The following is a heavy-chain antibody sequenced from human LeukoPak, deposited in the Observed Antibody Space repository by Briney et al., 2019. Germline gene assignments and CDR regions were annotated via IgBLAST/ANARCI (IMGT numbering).Heavy chain of an antibody. D-gene: IGHD4-17*01. Sequence: PSETLSLTCTVSGDPINSNYYFWGWIRQPPGKGLEWIGSIYYSGSTYYNPSLKSRVTISVDTSKNQFSLKLSSVTAADTAVYYCATNYGDYPFGYWGQGTLVAVSS. CDR3: ATNYGDYPFGY. J-gene: IGHJ4*02. CDR1: GDPINSNYYF. CDR2: IYYSGST. V-gene: IGHV4-39*01.